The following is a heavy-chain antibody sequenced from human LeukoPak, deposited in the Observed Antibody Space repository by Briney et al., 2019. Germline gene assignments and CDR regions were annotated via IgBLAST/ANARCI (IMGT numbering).Heavy chain of an antibody. Sequence: ASVKVSCKASGYTFTSYGISWVRQAPGQGLELMGWISAYNGNTNYARKLQGRVTMTTDTSTSTAYMELRSLRSDDTAVYYCARDLVGATPPDYWGQGTLVTVSS. J-gene: IGHJ4*02. CDR3: ARDLVGATPPDY. D-gene: IGHD1-26*01. V-gene: IGHV1-18*01. CDR2: ISAYNGNT. CDR1: GYTFTSYG.